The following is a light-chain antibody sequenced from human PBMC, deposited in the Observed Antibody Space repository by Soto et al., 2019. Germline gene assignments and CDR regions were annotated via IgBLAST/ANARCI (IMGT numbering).Light chain of an antibody. CDR3: QQYNQWPPLT. J-gene: IGKJ4*01. Sequence: EIVLTQSPGTLSLSPGERATLSCRASQSVSSNYLAWYQQKPGQAPRLLIYGASSRATGIPDRFSGSGSGTDFTLTISRLEPEDFVVYYCQQYNQWPPLTFGGGTKVEIK. CDR1: QSVSSNY. CDR2: GAS. V-gene: IGKV3-20*01.